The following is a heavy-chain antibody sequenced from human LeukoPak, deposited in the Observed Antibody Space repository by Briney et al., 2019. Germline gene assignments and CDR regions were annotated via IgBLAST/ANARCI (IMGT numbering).Heavy chain of an antibody. CDR3: ARDGEQLVPDYYYMDV. J-gene: IGHJ6*03. V-gene: IGHV1-2*02. CDR1: GYTFTGYY. D-gene: IGHD6-6*01. CDR2: INPNSGGT. Sequence: ASVKVSCKASGYTFTGYYMHWVRQAPGQWLEWMGWINPNSGGTNYAQKFQGRVTMTRDTSISTAYMELSRLRSDDTAVYYCARDGEQLVPDYYYMDVWGKGTTVTVSS.